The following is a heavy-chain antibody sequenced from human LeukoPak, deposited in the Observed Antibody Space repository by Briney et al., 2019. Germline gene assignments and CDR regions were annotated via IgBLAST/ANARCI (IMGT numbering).Heavy chain of an antibody. CDR2: INPNSGGT. J-gene: IGHJ4*02. V-gene: IGHV1-2*02. D-gene: IGHD3-22*01. Sequence: ASVKVSCKASGYTFTGYYMHWVRQAPGQGVEWMGWINPNSGGTNYAQKFQGRVTMTRDTSISTAYMELSRLRSGDTAVYYCARGVNSYYYDSSGPGLDYWGQGTLVTVSS. CDR1: GYTFTGYY. CDR3: ARGVNSYYYDSSGPGLDY.